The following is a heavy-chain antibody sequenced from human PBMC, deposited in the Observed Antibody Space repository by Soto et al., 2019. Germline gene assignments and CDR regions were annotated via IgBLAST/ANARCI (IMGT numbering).Heavy chain of an antibody. CDR2: IIPIFGTA. D-gene: IGHD6-13*01. V-gene: IGHV1-69*13. J-gene: IGHJ6*02. CDR1: GGTFSSYA. CDR3: ARGGIAAAGTPYYYYGMDV. Sequence: SVKVSCKASGGTFSSYAISWVRQAPGQGLEWMGGIIPIFGTANYAQKFQGRVTITADESTSTAYMELSSLRSEDTAVYYCARGGIAAAGTPYYYYGMDVWGQGTTVTVSS.